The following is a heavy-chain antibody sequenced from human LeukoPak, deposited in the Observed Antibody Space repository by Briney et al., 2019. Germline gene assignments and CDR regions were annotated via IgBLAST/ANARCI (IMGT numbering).Heavy chain of an antibody. J-gene: IGHJ4*02. CDR1: GYTFTSYY. CDR2: INPSGGST. D-gene: IGHD5-24*01. V-gene: IGHV1-46*01. CDR3: ARAQRWLQPFDY. Sequence: GASVKVSCKASGYTFTSYYMHWVRQAPGQGLEWMGIINPSGGSTSYARKFQGRVTMTRDTSTSTVYMELSSLRSEATAVYYCARAQRWLQPFDYWGQGTLVTVSS.